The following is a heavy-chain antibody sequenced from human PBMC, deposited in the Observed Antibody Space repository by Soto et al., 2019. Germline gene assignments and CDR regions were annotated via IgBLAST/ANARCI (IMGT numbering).Heavy chain of an antibody. CDR3: ARGDSEWSGYYRGAFDI. Sequence: QVQLQESGPGLVKPSQTLSLTCTVSGGSISSGDYYWSWIRQPPGKGLEWIGYIYYSGSTYYNPSLKSRVTISVDTSKKQFSLKLSSVTDADTAVYYCARGDSEWSGYYRGAFDIWGQGKMVNVSS. D-gene: IGHD3-3*01. V-gene: IGHV4-30-4*01. J-gene: IGHJ3*02. CDR2: IYYSGST. CDR1: GGSISSGDYY.